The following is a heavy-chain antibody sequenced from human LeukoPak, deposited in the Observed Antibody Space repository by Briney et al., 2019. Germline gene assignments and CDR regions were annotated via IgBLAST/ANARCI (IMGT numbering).Heavy chain of an antibody. V-gene: IGHV3-49*04. Sequence: AGGSLRLFCTTSGFTFGDNVMSWVRRAPGKGPEWVGVIRSKAYGATTDYAASLKGRFSISTDDSKSIAYLQMNSLKTEDTAVYYCTTQRTGWPAVYWGQGTLVTVSS. CDR2: IRSKAYGATT. J-gene: IGHJ4*02. CDR1: GFTFGDNV. CDR3: TTQRTGWPAVY. D-gene: IGHD6-19*01.